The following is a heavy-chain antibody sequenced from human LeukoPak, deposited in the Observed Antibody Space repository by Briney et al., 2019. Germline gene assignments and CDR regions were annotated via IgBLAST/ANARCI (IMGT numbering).Heavy chain of an antibody. J-gene: IGHJ4*02. CDR3: ARDPTTGTKVFDY. CDR1: GYTFTGYY. CDR2: INPNSGGT. V-gene: IGHV1-2*02. D-gene: IGHD1-1*01. Sequence: ASVKVSCKASGYTFTGYYMHWVRQAPGQGLEWMGWINPNSGGTNYAQKFQGRVTMTRDTSISTAYMELSRLRSDDTAVYHCARDPTTGTKVFDYWGQGTLVTVSS.